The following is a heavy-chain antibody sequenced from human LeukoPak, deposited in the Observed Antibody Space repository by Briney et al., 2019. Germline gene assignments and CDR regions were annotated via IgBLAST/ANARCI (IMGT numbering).Heavy chain of an antibody. J-gene: IGHJ5*02. V-gene: IGHV4-59*01. Sequence: PSETLSLTYIVSGGSISGYYWSWIRQPPGKGLEWIGYIYYSGSTNYNPSLKSRVTISVDTSKNQFSLKLSSVTAADTAVYYCARDRRGFDPWGQGTLVTVSS. CDR1: GGSISGYY. CDR3: ARDRRGFDP. CDR2: IYYSGST.